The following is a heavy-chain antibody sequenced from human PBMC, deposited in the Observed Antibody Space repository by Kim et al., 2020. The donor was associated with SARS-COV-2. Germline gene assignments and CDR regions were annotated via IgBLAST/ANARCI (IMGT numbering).Heavy chain of an antibody. V-gene: IGHV3-49*02. Sequence: YAASVKGRFTISRDDSKSIAYLQMNSLKTEDTAVYYCTRAGQLLLDAFDIWGQGTMVTVSS. J-gene: IGHJ3*02. CDR3: TRAGQLLLDAFDI. D-gene: IGHD2-15*01.